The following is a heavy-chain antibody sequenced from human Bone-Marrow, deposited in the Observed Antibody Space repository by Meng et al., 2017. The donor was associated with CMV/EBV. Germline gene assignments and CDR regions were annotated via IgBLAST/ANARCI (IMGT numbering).Heavy chain of an antibody. V-gene: IGHV3-30*14. J-gene: IGHJ4*02. Sequence: GGSLRLSCAASGFTFSSYAMHWVRQAPGKGLEWVAVISYDGSNKYYADSVKGRFTISRDNAKNSLFLQMNSLRGDDTAVYYCARGNGGSYGWIDYWGQGTLVTVSS. CDR2: ISYDGSNK. D-gene: IGHD1-26*01. CDR1: GFTFSSYA. CDR3: ARGNGGSYGWIDY.